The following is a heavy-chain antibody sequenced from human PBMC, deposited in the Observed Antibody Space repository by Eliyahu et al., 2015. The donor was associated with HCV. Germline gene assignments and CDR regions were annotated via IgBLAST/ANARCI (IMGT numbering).Heavy chain of an antibody. J-gene: IGHJ2*01. CDR2: IYRNDDK. CDR1: GFSLSTXXVG. D-gene: IGHD4-17*01. CDR3: AHRIVDYGDYFLVGGFDL. Sequence: QITLKESGPTLVKPTQTLTLTCTFPGFSLSTXXVGVGWIRQPPGKALEWLALIYRNDDKRYSPSLKSRLTITKDTSKNQVVLTMTNMDPVDTATYYCAHRIVDYGDYFLVGGFDLWGRGTLVTVSS. V-gene: IGHV2-5*01.